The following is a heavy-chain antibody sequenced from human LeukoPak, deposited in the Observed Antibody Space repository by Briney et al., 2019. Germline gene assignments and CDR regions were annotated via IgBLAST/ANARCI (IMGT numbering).Heavy chain of an antibody. V-gene: IGHV3-23*01. CDR1: GFTFSSYA. J-gene: IGHJ5*02. CDR3: ARARVGTEYNSRTGNWFDP. D-gene: IGHD6-6*01. CDR2: ISGSGGST. Sequence: GGSLRLSCAASGFTFSSYAMSWVRQAPGKGLEWVSGISGSGGSTYYADSVKGRFTISRDNSKNTLYLQMNSLRPEDTALYYCARARVGTEYNSRTGNWFDPWGQGTLVTVSS.